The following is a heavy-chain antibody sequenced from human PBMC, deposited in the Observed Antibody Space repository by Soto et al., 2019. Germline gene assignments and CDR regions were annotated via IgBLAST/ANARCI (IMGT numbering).Heavy chain of an antibody. V-gene: IGHV3-23*01. CDR3: AKGYLLWDPSDF. CDR1: GLAFSNYA. D-gene: IGHD3-16*01. CDR2: ITASGYSA. Sequence: EAQLLESGGGLVQPGGSLRLSCAASGLAFSNYAMTWVRQAPGKGLEWVSIITASGYSAYYGGAVKGRFTTSRDNSRSTLYLQMNGLRADDTAVYYCAKGYLLWDPSDFWGQGTLVTVSS. J-gene: IGHJ4*02.